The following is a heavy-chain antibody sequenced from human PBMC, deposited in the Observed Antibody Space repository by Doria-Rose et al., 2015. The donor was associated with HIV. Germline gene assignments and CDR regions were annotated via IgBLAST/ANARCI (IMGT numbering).Heavy chain of an antibody. D-gene: IGHD6-13*01. Sequence: QVQLVQSGPVLVKPTETLTLTCTASGVSLSSPGMGVSWIRQPPGKALEWLANIFSDDERSYNTSLKSRLTISRGTSKSQVVLTMTDMDPVDTATYYCARIKSSRWYHKYYFDFWGQGTLVIVSA. J-gene: IGHJ4*02. CDR3: ARIKSSRWYHKYYFDF. CDR2: IFSDDER. CDR1: GVSLSSPGMG. V-gene: IGHV2-26*01.